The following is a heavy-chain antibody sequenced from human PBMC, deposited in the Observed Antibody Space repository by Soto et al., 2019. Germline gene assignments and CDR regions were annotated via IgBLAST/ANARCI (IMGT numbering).Heavy chain of an antibody. CDR3: ASLMDRYCSGGSCYSFAFEI. D-gene: IGHD2-15*01. CDR2: IYYSGST. CDR1: GGSISSSSYY. Sequence: QLQLQESGPGLVKPSETLSLTCTVSGGSISSSSYYWGWIRQPPGKGLEWIGSIYYSGSTYYNPSLKSRVTIPVDTSKNQFSLNLSSVTAADTAVYYCASLMDRYCSGGSCYSFAFEIWGQGTMVTVSS. V-gene: IGHV4-39*01. J-gene: IGHJ3*02.